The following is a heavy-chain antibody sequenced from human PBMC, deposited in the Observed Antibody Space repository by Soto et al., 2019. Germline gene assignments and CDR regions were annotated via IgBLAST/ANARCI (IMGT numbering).Heavy chain of an antibody. V-gene: IGHV4-59*01. J-gene: IGHJ6*02. CDR3: AREYYDFWSVTYSYYGLDV. D-gene: IGHD3-3*01. CDR2: IFSSGST. CDR1: GGSISRYY. Sequence: PSETLSLTCTVSGGSISRYYWSWTRQAPGRGLEWIGNIFSSGSTNYNPSLKSRVAISVDTSKNQVSLKLNAVTTADTAVYYCAREYYDFWSVTYSYYGLDVWGQGTTVTVSS.